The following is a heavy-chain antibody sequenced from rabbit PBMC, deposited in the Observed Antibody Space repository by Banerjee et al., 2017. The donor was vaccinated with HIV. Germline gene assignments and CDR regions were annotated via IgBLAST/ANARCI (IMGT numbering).Heavy chain of an antibody. Sequence: QEQLEESGGDLVQPEGSLTLTCKASGLDFSSRSWICWVRQAPGKGLEWIACIGTTSGSRYYASWAKGRFTISKTSSTTVTLQMTSLTAADTATYFCARDNDGDTNRYQFNLWGPGTLVTV. CDR1: GLDFSSRSW. CDR2: IGTTSGSR. D-gene: IGHD2-1*01. V-gene: IGHV1S45*01. CDR3: ARDNDGDTNRYQFNL. J-gene: IGHJ4*01.